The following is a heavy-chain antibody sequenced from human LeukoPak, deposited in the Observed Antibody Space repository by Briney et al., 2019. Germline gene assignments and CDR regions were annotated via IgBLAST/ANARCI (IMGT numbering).Heavy chain of an antibody. CDR3: ARDILYSSSWFLQDH. Sequence: ASVKVSCKASGYTFTSYDINWVRQATGQGLEWMGWISAYNGNTNYAQKLQGRVTMTTDTSTSTAYMELRSLRSDDTAVYYCARDILYSSSWFLQDHWDQGTLVTVSS. CDR2: ISAYNGNT. CDR1: GYTFTSYD. V-gene: IGHV1-18*01. D-gene: IGHD6-13*01. J-gene: IGHJ4*02.